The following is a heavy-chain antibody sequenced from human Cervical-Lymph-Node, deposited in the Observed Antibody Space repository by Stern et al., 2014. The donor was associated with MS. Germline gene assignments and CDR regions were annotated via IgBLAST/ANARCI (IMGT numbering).Heavy chain of an antibody. Sequence: VHLVESGGGVVQPGRSLRLSCAASKFTFRIHGMHWVRQPPGKGLEWVAVIWYDENSKYYTDSVKGRFTISRDNSKNTVYLQMNRLRAEDTAVYYCARDMGSSWLFDYWGQGSLVTVSS. CDR3: ARDMGSSWLFDY. V-gene: IGHV3-33*01. D-gene: IGHD6-13*01. J-gene: IGHJ4*02. CDR2: IWYDENSK. CDR1: KFTFRIHG.